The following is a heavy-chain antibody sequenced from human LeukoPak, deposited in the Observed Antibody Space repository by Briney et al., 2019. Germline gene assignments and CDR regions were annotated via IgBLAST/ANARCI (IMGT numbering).Heavy chain of an antibody. CDR2: ISSSGGST. D-gene: IGHD6-6*01. CDR3: AKSGSSSSADREDY. J-gene: IGHJ4*02. V-gene: IGHV3-23*01. CDR1: GFTFSSYA. Sequence: PGGSLRLSCAASGFTFSSYAMSWVRQAPGKGLEWVSAISSSGGSTYYADSVKGRFTISRDNSKNTLYLQMNSLRAEDTAVYYCAKSGSSSSADREDYWGQGTLVTVSS.